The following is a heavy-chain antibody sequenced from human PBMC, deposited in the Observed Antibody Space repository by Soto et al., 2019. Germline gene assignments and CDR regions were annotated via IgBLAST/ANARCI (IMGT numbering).Heavy chain of an antibody. CDR2: ISGSGGST. CDR1: GFTFSSYA. D-gene: IGHD4-4*01. Sequence: GGSLRLSCAASGFTFSSYAMSWVRQAPGKGLEWVSAISGSGGSTYYADSVKGRFTISRDNSKNTLYLQMNSLRAEDTAVYYCAKDPSFYNNYWYFDLWGRGTLVTVSS. CDR3: AKDPSFYNNYWYFDL. V-gene: IGHV3-23*01. J-gene: IGHJ2*01.